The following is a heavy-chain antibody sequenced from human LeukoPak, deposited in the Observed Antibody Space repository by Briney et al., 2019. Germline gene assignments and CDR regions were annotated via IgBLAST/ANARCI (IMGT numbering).Heavy chain of an antibody. CDR2: VYDSGST. Sequence: PSETLSLTCTVSGGSFSNASYYWSWIRQPPGKGLDWVGYVYDSGSTNYSPSLKSRVTVSVDTSKNQFSLKLASVTAADTAVYYCARVRYGSGSYYFDNWGQGTLVTVSS. J-gene: IGHJ4*02. V-gene: IGHV4-61*01. CDR1: GGSFSNASYY. CDR3: ARVRYGSGSYYFDN. D-gene: IGHD3-10*01.